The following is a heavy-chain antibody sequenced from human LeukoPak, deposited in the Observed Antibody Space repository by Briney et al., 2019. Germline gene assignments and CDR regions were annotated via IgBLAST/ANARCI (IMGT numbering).Heavy chain of an antibody. CDR1: GFTFSSYG. Sequence: GGSLRLSCAASGFTFSSYGMHWVRQAPGKGLEWVAFIRYDGSNKYYADSVKGRFTISRDNSKNTLYLQMNSLRAEDTAVYYCATLTGTHFDYWGQGTLVTVSS. V-gene: IGHV3-30*02. CDR2: IRYDGSNK. CDR3: ATLTGTHFDY. J-gene: IGHJ4*02. D-gene: IGHD1-20*01.